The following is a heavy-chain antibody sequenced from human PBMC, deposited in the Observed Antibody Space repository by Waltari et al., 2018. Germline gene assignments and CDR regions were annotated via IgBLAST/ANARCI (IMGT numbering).Heavy chain of an antibody. CDR3: ARDFHENVMDV. CDR2: ISSWSPTI. V-gene: IGHV3-48*04. Sequence: EVQLVESGGGLVQPGGSLRLSCAASGFTFRTYSMNWVRQAPGKGLELVSYISSWSPTIYYADSVKGRFTISRDNAKNSLYLQMNSLRAQDTAVYYCARDFHENVMDVWGQGTTVTVSS. CDR1: GFTFRTYS. J-gene: IGHJ6*02.